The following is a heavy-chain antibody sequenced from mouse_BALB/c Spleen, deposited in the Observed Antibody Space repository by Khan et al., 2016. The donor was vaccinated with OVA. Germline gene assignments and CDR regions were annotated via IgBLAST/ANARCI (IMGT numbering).Heavy chain of an antibody. D-gene: IGHD2-3*01. CDR1: GYSITSDYA. V-gene: IGHV3-2*02. CDR3: ARRGDGYYGAMDY. CDR2: ISYSGST. Sequence: EVQLQQSGPGLVKPSQSLSLTCTVTGYSITSDYAWNWIRQFPGNKLEWMGYISYSGSTGYNPSLKSRISITRDTSKNQFFLQLNSVTTEDTATYYCARRGDGYYGAMDYWGQGTSVTVSS. J-gene: IGHJ4*01.